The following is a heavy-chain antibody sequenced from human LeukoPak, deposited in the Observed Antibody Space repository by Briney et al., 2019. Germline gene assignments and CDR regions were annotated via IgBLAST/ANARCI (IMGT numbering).Heavy chain of an antibody. Sequence: GGSLRLPCAASGFTVSSNYMSWVRQAPGKGLEWVSVIYSGGSTYYADSVKGRFTISRDNSKNTLYLQMNSLRAEDTAVYYCATREYRPFVDYWGQGTLVTVSS. CDR2: IYSGGST. D-gene: IGHD1-14*01. J-gene: IGHJ4*02. CDR3: ATREYRPFVDY. CDR1: GFTVSSNY. V-gene: IGHV3-66*01.